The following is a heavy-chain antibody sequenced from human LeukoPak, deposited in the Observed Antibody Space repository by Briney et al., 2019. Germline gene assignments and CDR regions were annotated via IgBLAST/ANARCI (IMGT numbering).Heavy chain of an antibody. CDR2: IHPCDSET. Sequence: GESLKISCKGSGYSFTTYWIGWVRQMPGKGLEWMGRIHPCDSETRYSPSFQGQVTISADKSISTAYLQWSSLKASDTAMYYCARVPDTVRASRFSSHNWFDPWGQGTLVTVSS. D-gene: IGHD2-2*01. J-gene: IGHJ5*02. CDR3: ARVPDTVRASRFSSHNWFDP. V-gene: IGHV5-51*01. CDR1: GYSFTTYW.